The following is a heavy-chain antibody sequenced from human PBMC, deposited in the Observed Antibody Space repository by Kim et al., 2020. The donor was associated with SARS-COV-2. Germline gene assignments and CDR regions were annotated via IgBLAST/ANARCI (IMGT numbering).Heavy chain of an antibody. CDR1: GFTFANYG. CDR2: ISHDEKKK. D-gene: IGHD2-15*01. CDR3: VFGYESLFDN. V-gene: IGHV3-30*03. Sequence: GGSLRLSCAASGFTFANYGLHWVRQAPGKGLEWLTFISHDEKKKYYEDSVRGRFTISRDNPKKTLYLEMKNLRAEDTAMYYCVFGYESLFDNWGRGTGVTVAS. J-gene: IGHJ3*02.